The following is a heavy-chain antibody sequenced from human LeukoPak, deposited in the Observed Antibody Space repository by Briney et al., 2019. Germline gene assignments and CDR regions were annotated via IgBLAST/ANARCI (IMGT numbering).Heavy chain of an antibody. V-gene: IGHV1-69*05. D-gene: IGHD3-9*01. CDR1: GGTFSSYA. Sequence: ASVKVSCKASGGTFSSYAISWVRQSPGQGLEWMGAIIPIFGTANYAQKFQGRVTITTDESTNTAYMELSSLRSEDTAVYYCARAMTGYWDYWGQGTLVTVSS. J-gene: IGHJ4*02. CDR3: ARAMTGYWDY. CDR2: IIPIFGTA.